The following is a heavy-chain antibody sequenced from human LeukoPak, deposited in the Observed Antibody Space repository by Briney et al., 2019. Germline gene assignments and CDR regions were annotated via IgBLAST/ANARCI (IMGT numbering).Heavy chain of an antibody. Sequence: ASVKVSCKASGYTFSNYGISWVRQAPGQGLEWMGWISAYGGNTNTKYAQKFQGRLTMTTDTSTTTAYMELRSLRSDDTAVYYCARELEGSGYDYDAFDIWGQGTMVTVSS. CDR3: ARELEGSGYDYDAFDI. D-gene: IGHD5-12*01. CDR2: ISAYGGNT. V-gene: IGHV1-18*01. J-gene: IGHJ3*02. CDR1: GYTFSNYG.